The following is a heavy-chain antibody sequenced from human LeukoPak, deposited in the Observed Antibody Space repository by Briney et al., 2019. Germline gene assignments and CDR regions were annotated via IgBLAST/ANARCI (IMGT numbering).Heavy chain of an antibody. CDR2: INHGGST. V-gene: IGHV4-34*01. CDR1: GGSFSGYY. D-gene: IGHD2-2*01. Sequence: SSETLSLTCAVYGGSFSGYYWSWIRQPPGKGLEWIGEINHGGSTNYNPSLKSRVTISVDTSKNQFSLKLSSVTAADTAVYYCARHHGDIVVVPAADNWFDPWGQGTLVTVSS. J-gene: IGHJ5*02. CDR3: ARHHGDIVVVPAADNWFDP.